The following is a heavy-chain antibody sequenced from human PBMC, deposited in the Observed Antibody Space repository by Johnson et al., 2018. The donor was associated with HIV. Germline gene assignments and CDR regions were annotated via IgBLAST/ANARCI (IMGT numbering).Heavy chain of an antibody. CDR3: AKGGSAVAVAFDI. V-gene: IGHV3-30*02. Sequence: QVQLVESGGGVVQPGGSLRLSCAASGFTFSSYGMHWVRQAPGKGLEWVAFIRYDGSNTYYADSVKGRFTISRDNSKNTLYLQMNSLRAEDTAVYYCAKGGSAVAVAFDIWGQGTMVTVSS. J-gene: IGHJ3*02. CDR2: IRYDGSNT. CDR1: GFTFSSYG. D-gene: IGHD6-19*01.